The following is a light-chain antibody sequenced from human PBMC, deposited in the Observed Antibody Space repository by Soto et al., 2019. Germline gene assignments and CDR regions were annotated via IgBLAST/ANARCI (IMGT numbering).Light chain of an antibody. Sequence: DIQMTHSPSSLSASVGDRVTITCPASQSISSYLNWYQQKPGKAPKLLIYAASSLQSGVPSRFSGSGSGTDFTLTISSLQPEDFATYYCQQSYSTPLTFGGGTKVEIK. CDR1: QSISSY. CDR3: QQSYSTPLT. V-gene: IGKV1-39*01. CDR2: AAS. J-gene: IGKJ4*01.